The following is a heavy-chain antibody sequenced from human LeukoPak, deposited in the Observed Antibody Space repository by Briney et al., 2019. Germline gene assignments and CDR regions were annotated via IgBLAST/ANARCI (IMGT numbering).Heavy chain of an antibody. Sequence: SETLSLTCTVSGGSISSYYWSWLRQPPGKGLEWIGYIYYSGSTNYNPSLKSRVTISVDTSKNQFSLELSSVTAADTAVYYCARHSSSSGWSSESWFDPWGQGTLVTVSS. CDR3: ARHSSSSGWSSESWFDP. V-gene: IGHV4-59*08. CDR1: GGSISSYY. D-gene: IGHD6-19*01. J-gene: IGHJ5*02. CDR2: IYYSGST.